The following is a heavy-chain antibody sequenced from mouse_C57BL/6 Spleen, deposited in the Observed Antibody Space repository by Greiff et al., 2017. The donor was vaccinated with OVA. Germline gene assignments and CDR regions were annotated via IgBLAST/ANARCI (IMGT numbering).Heavy chain of an antibody. CDR3: ARAPFTTVVANYFDY. V-gene: IGHV1-82*01. D-gene: IGHD1-1*01. CDR1: GYAFSSSW. J-gene: IGHJ2*01. CDR2: IYPGDGDT. Sequence: VQLQQPGPELVKPGASVKISCKASGYAFSSSWMNWVKQRPGKGLEWIGRIYPGDGDTNYNGKFKGKATLTADKSSSTAYMQLSSLTSEDSAVYFCARAPFTTVVANYFDYWGQGTTLTVSS.